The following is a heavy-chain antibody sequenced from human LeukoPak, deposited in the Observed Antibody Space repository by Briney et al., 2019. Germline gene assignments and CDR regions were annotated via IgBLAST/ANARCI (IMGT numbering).Heavy chain of an antibody. CDR2: INSGGDAT. J-gene: IGHJ4*02. V-gene: IGHV3-23*01. D-gene: IGHD3-10*01. Sequence: GSLRLSCAASGFRFNNYAMSWVRQAPGKGLEWVSAINSGGDATKYADSVKGRFTISRDNSKNTLSLQLNSLKTEDTAVYYCTRDPVHRYYGSGSYSDYWGQGTLVTVSS. CDR1: GFRFNNYA. CDR3: TRDPVHRYYGSGSYSDY.